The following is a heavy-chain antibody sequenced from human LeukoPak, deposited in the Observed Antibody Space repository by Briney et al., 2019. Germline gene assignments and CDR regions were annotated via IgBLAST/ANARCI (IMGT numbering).Heavy chain of an antibody. D-gene: IGHD5-24*01. CDR3: ARDGWNYYYGMDV. CDR2: ISPILGIA. J-gene: IGHJ6*02. CDR1: GGTFSSYA. V-gene: IGHV1-69*04. Sequence: SVKASCKASGGTFSSYAISWVRQVPGQGLEWMGRISPILGIANYAQKFQGRVTITADKSTSTAYVELSSLRSEDTAVYYCARDGWNYYYGMDVWGQGTTVTVSS.